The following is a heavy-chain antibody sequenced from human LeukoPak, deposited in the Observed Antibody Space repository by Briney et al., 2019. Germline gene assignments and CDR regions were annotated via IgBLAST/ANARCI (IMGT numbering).Heavy chain of an antibody. CDR2: ISGSGGST. V-gene: IGHV3-23*01. Sequence: GGSLRLSCAASGFTFSSYAMSWVRQAPGKGLEWVSSISGSGGSTYYADSVKGRFTISRDNSKNTLYLQMSSLRAEDTAVYYCAKDRIEGSSWSPVDYWGQGTLVTVSS. CDR1: GFTFSSYA. J-gene: IGHJ4*02. D-gene: IGHD6-13*01. CDR3: AKDRIEGSSWSPVDY.